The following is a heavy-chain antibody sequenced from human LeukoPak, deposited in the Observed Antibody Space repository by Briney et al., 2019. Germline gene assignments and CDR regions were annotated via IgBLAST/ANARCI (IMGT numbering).Heavy chain of an antibody. D-gene: IGHD5-24*01. V-gene: IGHV4-39*01. J-gene: IGHJ2*01. CDR2: IFYSGST. CDR3: VRKGDGYNSGYFDL. Sequence: PETPSLTCTVSGGSIRSSSYYWGWIRQPPGKGLEWIGSIFYSGSTYYNPSLKSRVTISVDTSKNQFSLKLSSVTAADTAVYYCVRKGDGYNSGYFDLWVRGTLVSVSS. CDR1: GGSIRSSSYY.